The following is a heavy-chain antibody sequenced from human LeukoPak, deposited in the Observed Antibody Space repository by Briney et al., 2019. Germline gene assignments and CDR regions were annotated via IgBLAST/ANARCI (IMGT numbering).Heavy chain of an antibody. J-gene: IGHJ4*02. CDR3: ATSIAAAGTVDY. V-gene: IGHV1-2*02. D-gene: IGHD6-13*01. CDR1: GYTFTSYY. CDR2: INPNSGGT. Sequence: ASVKVSCKASGYTFTSYYMHWVRQAPGQGLEWMGWINPNSGGTNYAQKFQGRVTMTRDTSISTAYMELSRLRSDDTAVYYCATSIAAAGTVDYWGQGTLVTVSS.